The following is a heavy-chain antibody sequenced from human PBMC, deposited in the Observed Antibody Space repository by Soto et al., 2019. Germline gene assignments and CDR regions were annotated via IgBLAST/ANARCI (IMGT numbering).Heavy chain of an antibody. CDR1: GGTFSSYA. V-gene: IGHV1-69*13. D-gene: IGHD6-6*01. J-gene: IGHJ6*02. CDR2: IIPIFGTA. CDR3: ARDHGESGYSSSSGGGYYYGMDV. Sequence: GASVKVSCKASGGTFSSYAISWVRQAPGQGLEWMGGIIPIFGTANYAQKFQGRVTITADESTSTAYMELSSLRSEDTAVYYCARDHGESGYSSSSGGGYYYGMDVWGQGTTVTVYS.